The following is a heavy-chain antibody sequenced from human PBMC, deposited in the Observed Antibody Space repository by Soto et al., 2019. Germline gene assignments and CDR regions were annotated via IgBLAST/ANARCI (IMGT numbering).Heavy chain of an antibody. CDR2: IIPIIGAP. CDR1: VGNFNSYA. D-gene: IGHD3-16*01. Sequence: QVQLVQSGAAVKKPGSSVKVSCQGSVGNFNSYAISWVRQAPGQGLEWMAGIIPIIGAPNYAQKFQGRVTITADESTNTVYMYANSLTSDDTDIYYCATKGEGDAPGDYLDCWGPGTLVPVSS. J-gene: IGHJ4*02. CDR3: ATKGEGDAPGDYLDC. V-gene: IGHV1-69*01.